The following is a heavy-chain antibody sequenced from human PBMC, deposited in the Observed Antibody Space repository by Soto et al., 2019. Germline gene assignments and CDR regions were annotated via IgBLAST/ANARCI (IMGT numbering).Heavy chain of an antibody. CDR1: GFTFSSYD. CDR3: ATPPQTYYYGSGSYYRSY. CDR2: TSYDGSNK. V-gene: IGHV3-30*03. J-gene: IGHJ4*02. Sequence: PGGSLRLSCAASGFTFSSYDMHWVRQAPGKGLEWVAVTSYDGSNKYYADSVKGRFTISRDNSKNTLYLQMNSLRAEDTAVYYCATPPQTYYYGSGSYYRSYWGQGTLVTVSS. D-gene: IGHD3-10*01.